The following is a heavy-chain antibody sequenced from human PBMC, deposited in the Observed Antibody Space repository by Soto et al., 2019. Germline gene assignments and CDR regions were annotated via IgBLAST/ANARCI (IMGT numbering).Heavy chain of an antibody. V-gene: IGHV3-33*01. D-gene: IGHD2-15*01. J-gene: IGHJ6*02. CDR1: GFTFSSYG. Sequence: QVQLVESGGGVVQPGRSLRLSCAASGFTFSSYGMHWVRQAPGKGLEWVAVIWYDGSNKYYADSVKGRFTISRDNSKNTLYRQMNSLRAEDTAVYYCARDLDIVVVVAATLNYYGMDVWGQGTTVTVSS. CDR2: IWYDGSNK. CDR3: ARDLDIVVVVAATLNYYGMDV.